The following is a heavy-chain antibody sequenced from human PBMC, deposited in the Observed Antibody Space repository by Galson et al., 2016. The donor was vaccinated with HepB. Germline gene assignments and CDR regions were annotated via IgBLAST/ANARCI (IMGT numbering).Heavy chain of an antibody. CDR1: GFTFRTYG. D-gene: IGHD3-10*01. J-gene: IGHJ6*02. V-gene: IGHV3-33*01. Sequence: SLRLSCAASGFTFRTYGMHWVRQAPGKGLEWVALIWYDGTKEFYADSVKGRLTISRDNSKNTLYLQMNSLRAEDTGVYYCVGDRGGGYYQYYGMDVWGQGTTVTVSS. CDR3: VGDRGGGYYQYYGMDV. CDR2: IWYDGTKE.